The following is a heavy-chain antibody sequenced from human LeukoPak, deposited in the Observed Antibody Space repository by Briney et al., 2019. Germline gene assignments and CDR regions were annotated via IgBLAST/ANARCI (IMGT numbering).Heavy chain of an antibody. J-gene: IGHJ6*03. V-gene: IGHV4-34*01. D-gene: IGHD3-10*01. Sequence: SETLSVTCAVYGESFSGYYWSWIRQPPGKGLEWIGEINHSGSTNYNPSLKSRVTISVDTSKNQFSLKLSSVTAADTAVYYCARGGGYYYYMDLWGEGTTVTVSS. CDR2: INHSGST. CDR1: GESFSGYY. CDR3: ARGGGYYYYMDL.